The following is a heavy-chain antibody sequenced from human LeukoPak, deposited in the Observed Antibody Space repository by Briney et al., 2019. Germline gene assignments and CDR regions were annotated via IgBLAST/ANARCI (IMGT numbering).Heavy chain of an antibody. CDR3: ARDRWYYGSGSYYNNFDY. V-gene: IGHV1-69*05. J-gene: IGHJ4*02. CDR1: GGTFSSYA. Sequence: SVKVSCKASGGTFSSYAISWVRQAPGQGLEWMGRIIPIFGTANCAQKFQGRVTITTDESTSTAYMELSSLRSEDTAVYYCARDRWYYGSGSYYNNFDYWGQGTLVTVSS. D-gene: IGHD3-10*01. CDR2: IIPIFGTA.